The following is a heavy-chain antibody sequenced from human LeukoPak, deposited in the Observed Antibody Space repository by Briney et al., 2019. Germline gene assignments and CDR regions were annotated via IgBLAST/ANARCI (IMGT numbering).Heavy chain of an antibody. V-gene: IGHV3-33*01. CDR1: GFSFSSFG. CDR3: AREFPPVVKYKFDY. J-gene: IGHJ4*02. CDR2: IWYDGSEK. D-gene: IGHD1-1*01. Sequence: GGSLRLSCAASGFSFSSFGMHCVRQAPGKGLEWVAVIWYDGSEKYYADTAKGRFTISRDNTKNTLHLQMNSLRPEDTAVYYCAREFPPVVKYKFDYWGQGTLVTVSS.